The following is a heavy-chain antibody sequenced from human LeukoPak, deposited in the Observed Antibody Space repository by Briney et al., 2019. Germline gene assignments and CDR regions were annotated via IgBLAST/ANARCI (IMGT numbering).Heavy chain of an antibody. V-gene: IGHV3-23*01. J-gene: IGHJ3*02. CDR3: AKAFDWLFPDGFDI. Sequence: GGSLRLSCAASGFTFSSYAMSWVRQAPGKGLEWVSAISGSGSSTYYADSVRGRFTISRDNSKNTLYLPMNSLRAEDTAVYYCAKAFDWLFPDGFDIWGQGTTVTVSP. D-gene: IGHD3-9*01. CDR2: ISGSGSST. CDR1: GFTFSSYA.